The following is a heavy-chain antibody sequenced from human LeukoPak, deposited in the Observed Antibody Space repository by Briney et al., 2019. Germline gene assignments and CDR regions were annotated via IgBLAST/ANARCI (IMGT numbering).Heavy chain of an antibody. D-gene: IGHD3-10*01. V-gene: IGHV3-48*04. Sequence: PGGSLRLSCAASGFTFSSYSMNWVRQAPGKGLEWVSYISSSSTIYYADSVKGRFTISRDNAKNSLYLQMDSLRAEDTAVYYCARGGLWSMVRGVLDYWGQGTLVTVFS. CDR1: GFTFSSYS. CDR2: ISSSSTI. J-gene: IGHJ4*02. CDR3: ARGGLWSMVRGVLDY.